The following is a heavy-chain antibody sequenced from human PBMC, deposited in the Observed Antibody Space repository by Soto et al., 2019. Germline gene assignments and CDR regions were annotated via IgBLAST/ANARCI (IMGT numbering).Heavy chain of an antibody. J-gene: IGHJ5*02. D-gene: IGHD2-15*01. Sequence: EVQLLESGGGLVQPGGSLRLSCAASGFTFSSYAMSWVRQAPGKGLEWVSAIGGSGGSTYYADSVKGRFTISRDNSKNTLYLQMNSLRAEDTAVYYCAKAPNVVVVAATPRWFDPWGQGTLVTVSS. CDR1: GFTFSSYA. CDR3: AKAPNVVVVAATPRWFDP. V-gene: IGHV3-23*01. CDR2: IGGSGGST.